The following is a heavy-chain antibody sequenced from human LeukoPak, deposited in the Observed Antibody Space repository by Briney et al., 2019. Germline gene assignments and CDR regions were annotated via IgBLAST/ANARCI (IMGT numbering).Heavy chain of an antibody. J-gene: IGHJ5*02. Sequence: ASAKVSCKASGYTFTSYAMHWVRQAPGQRLEWMGWINAGNGNTKYSQKFQGRVTITRDTSASTAYMELSSLRSEDTAVYYCARVRNDILTGFNWFDPWGQGTLVTVSS. CDR3: ARVRNDILTGFNWFDP. V-gene: IGHV1-3*01. CDR1: GYTFTSYA. D-gene: IGHD3-9*01. CDR2: INAGNGNT.